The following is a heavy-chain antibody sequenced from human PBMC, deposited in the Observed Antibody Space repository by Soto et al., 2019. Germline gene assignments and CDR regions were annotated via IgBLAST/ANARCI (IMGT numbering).Heavy chain of an antibody. CDR1: GTSISSSGYF. D-gene: IGHD3-10*01. V-gene: IGHV4-31*03. J-gene: IGHJ4*02. CDR3: ARGGPLITSYDY. Sequence: QVQLLETGPGLVKPSQTLSLICTVSGTSISSSGYFWSWIRQRPGKGLEWIGYVYHSGSTYYNPSLRSRVTISADTSKSQFSLSLRSVTAADTAVYYCARGGPLITSYDYWGQGILVTVSS. CDR2: VYHSGST.